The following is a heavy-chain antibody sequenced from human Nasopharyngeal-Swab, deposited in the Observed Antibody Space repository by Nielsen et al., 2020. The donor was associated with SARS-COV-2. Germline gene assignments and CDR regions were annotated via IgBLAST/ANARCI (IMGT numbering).Heavy chain of an antibody. V-gene: IGHV4-39*02. D-gene: IGHD4-17*01. CDR3: ARGKQSGDYAFDY. CDR2: LHYTGTI. Sequence: WIRQPPGKGLEWIGSLHYTGTIYYNPSLKSRVTISVDTSKTHFSLKLSSVTAADTAVYHRARGKQSGDYAFDYWGQGTLVTVSS. J-gene: IGHJ4*02.